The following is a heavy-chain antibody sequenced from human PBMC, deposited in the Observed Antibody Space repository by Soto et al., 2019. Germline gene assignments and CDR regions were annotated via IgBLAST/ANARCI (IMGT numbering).Heavy chain of an antibody. Sequence: GASVKVSCKASGYTFTSYYMHWVRQAPGQGLEWMGIINPSGGSTSYAQKFQGRVTMTRDTSTSTVYMELSSLRSEDTAVYYCARVFQEKPYYYDSSGYLAPFDYWGQGTLVTVSS. CDR3: ARVFQEKPYYYDSSGYLAPFDY. CDR2: INPSGGST. D-gene: IGHD3-22*01. CDR1: GYTFTSYY. J-gene: IGHJ4*02. V-gene: IGHV1-46*03.